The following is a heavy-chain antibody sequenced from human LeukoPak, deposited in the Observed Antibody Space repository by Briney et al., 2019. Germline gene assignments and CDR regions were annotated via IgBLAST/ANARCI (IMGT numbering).Heavy chain of an antibody. CDR3: AKEGVLGATMTNNWFDP. D-gene: IGHD1-26*01. V-gene: IGHV1-69*13. J-gene: IGHJ5*02. CDR1: VDTFRSHA. CDR2: IIPICGTP. Sequence: VASVKVSCKAPVDTFRSHAISWVRQAPGQGLVWVGGIIPICGTPHYAQNFRGGVTNTGDESPRTAYMELTSLSSGDTAVYYCAKEGVLGATMTNNWFDPWGQGTLVTVSS.